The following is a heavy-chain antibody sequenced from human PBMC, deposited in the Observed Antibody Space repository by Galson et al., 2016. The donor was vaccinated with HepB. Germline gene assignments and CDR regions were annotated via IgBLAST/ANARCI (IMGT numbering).Heavy chain of an antibody. V-gene: IGHV3-43*01. CDR3: VKGGQWLTAS. CDR2: INWHDSTT. J-gene: IGHJ5*02. D-gene: IGHD6-19*01. CDR1: GFTFVDYT. Sequence: SLRLSCAASGFTFVDYTMHWVRLVPGKGLEWVSLINWHDSTTHYADSVKGRFTISRDNSKDSLYLQMTALRPEDTALYYCVKGGQWLTASCGQGNLVTVSS.